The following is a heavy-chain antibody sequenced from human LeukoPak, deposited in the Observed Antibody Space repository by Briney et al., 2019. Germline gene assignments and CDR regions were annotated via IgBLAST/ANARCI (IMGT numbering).Heavy chain of an antibody. J-gene: IGHJ4*02. CDR1: RDSVSLNSAP. Sequence: SHILSLTYTISRDSVSLNSAPSHCIRHSPSRGLAWLVRTYYRYKWYNDYAASMKSRITINPDTSKNQFSMQLNSVTPEETAVYYCVRDYSSGYFDYWGQGTLVTVSS. CDR2: TYYRYKWYN. V-gene: IGHV6-1*01. D-gene: IGHD6-19*01. CDR3: VRDYSSGYFDY.